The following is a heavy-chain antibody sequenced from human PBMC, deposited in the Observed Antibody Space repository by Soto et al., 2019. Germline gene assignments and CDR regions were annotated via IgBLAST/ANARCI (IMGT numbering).Heavy chain of an antibody. V-gene: IGHV4-34*01. Sequence: PSETLSLTCAFYCGSFSGYYWSWIRQPPGKGLEWIGEINHSGSTNYNPSLKSRVTISVDTSKNQFSLKLSSVTAADTAVYYCARGPRITIFGVVIRDWFDPWGQGTLVTVSS. D-gene: IGHD3-3*01. J-gene: IGHJ5*02. CDR3: ARGPRITIFGVVIRDWFDP. CDR1: CGSFSGYY. CDR2: INHSGST.